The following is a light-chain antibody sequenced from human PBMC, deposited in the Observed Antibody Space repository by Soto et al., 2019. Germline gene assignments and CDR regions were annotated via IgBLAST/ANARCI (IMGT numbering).Light chain of an antibody. CDR1: RNIAKY. CDR2: DAS. J-gene: IGKJ1*01. CDR3: QQSYSTPWT. V-gene: IGKV1-39*01. Sequence: DIQMTQSPPSLSASVGDRVTITCRASRNIAKYLNWYQQKPGKAPNLLIFDASRLQSGIPSRFSGSGSGTDCVLTISSLQPEDFTPYYCQQSYSTPWTFGQGTKVEIK.